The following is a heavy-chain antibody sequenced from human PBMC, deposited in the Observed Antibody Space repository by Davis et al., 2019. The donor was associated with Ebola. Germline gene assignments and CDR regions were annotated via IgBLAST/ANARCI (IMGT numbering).Heavy chain of an antibody. Sequence: ASVKVSCKASGYTFTSYGISWVRQAPGQRLEWMGWISAYNGNTNYAQKIQGRVTMTTDTSTSTAYMELRSLRSDDTAVYYCARDLSRTGDYDFWSGYDGFDPWGQGTLVTVSS. CDR3: ARDLSRTGDYDFWSGYDGFDP. J-gene: IGHJ5*02. V-gene: IGHV1-18*01. CDR2: ISAYNGNT. D-gene: IGHD3-3*01. CDR1: GYTFTSYG.